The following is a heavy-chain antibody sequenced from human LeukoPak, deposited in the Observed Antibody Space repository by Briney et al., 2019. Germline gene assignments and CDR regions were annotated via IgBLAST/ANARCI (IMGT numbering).Heavy chain of an antibody. CDR3: ARCPRLLWFGESNYYYYYGMDV. CDR1: GGSFSGYY. Sequence: SETLSLTCAVYGGSFSGYYWSWIRQPPGKGLEWIGEINHSGSTNYNPSLKSRVTISVDTSKNQFSLKLSSVTAADTAVYYCARCPRLLWFGESNYYYYYGMDVWGQGTTVTVSS. D-gene: IGHD3-10*01. V-gene: IGHV4-34*01. CDR2: INHSGST. J-gene: IGHJ6*02.